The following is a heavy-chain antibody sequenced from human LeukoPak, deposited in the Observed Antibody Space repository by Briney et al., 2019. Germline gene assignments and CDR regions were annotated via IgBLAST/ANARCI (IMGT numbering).Heavy chain of an antibody. CDR3: ARSGDYYDSSGYSG. CDR1: GGPISSSSYY. CDR2: IYYSGST. D-gene: IGHD3-22*01. J-gene: IGHJ4*02. V-gene: IGHV4-39*01. Sequence: SETLPLTCTVSGGPISSSSYYWGWIRQPPGKGVEWSGSIYYSGSTHYNPSLKRRVTISVDTSKNQFSLKLSSVTAADTAVYYCARSGDYYDSSGYSGWGQGTLVTVSS.